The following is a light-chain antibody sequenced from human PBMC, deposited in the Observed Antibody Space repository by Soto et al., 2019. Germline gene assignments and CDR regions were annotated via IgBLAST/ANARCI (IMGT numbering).Light chain of an antibody. V-gene: IGLV1-40*01. J-gene: IGLJ2*01. Sequence: QLVLTQPPSVSGAPGQRVTISCTGSSSNIGAGYDVHWYQQLPGTAPKLLIYGNSNRPSGVPDRFSGSKSGTSASLAITWLQAEDEADYYCQSYDSSLSVHVVFGGGTKLTVL. CDR2: GNS. CDR3: QSYDSSLSVHVV. CDR1: SSNIGAGYD.